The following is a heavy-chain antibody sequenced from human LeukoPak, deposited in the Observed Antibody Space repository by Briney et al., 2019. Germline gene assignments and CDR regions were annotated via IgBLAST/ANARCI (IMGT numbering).Heavy chain of an antibody. Sequence: GGSLRLSCAAFGFTLSNNPINWVRQAPGKGLEWVSFISRSGSNIEYADSVKGRFTISRDNSKNMLYLQMNSLKAEDTAVYYCAKEAMVGVHFDYWGQGTLVTVSS. CDR1: GFTLSNNP. J-gene: IGHJ4*02. D-gene: IGHD5-18*01. V-gene: IGHV3-23*01. CDR3: AKEAMVGVHFDY. CDR2: ISRSGSNI.